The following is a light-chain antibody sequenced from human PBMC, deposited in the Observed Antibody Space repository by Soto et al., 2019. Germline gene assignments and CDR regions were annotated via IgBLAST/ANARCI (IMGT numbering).Light chain of an antibody. J-gene: IGKJ1*01. CDR3: QKYNSAPRA. CDR2: AAS. V-gene: IGKV1-5*01. Sequence: DIQMTQSPSTLSASVGDRVTITSRARQSISIWLAWYQQKPGKAPKLLIYAASSLQSGVPSRFSGSGSGTEFTLTISSLQPEDVATYYCQKYNSAPRAFGQGTKVDIK. CDR1: QSISIW.